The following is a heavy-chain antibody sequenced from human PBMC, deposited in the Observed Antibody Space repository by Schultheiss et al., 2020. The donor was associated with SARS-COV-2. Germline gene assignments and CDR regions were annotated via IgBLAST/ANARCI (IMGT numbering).Heavy chain of an antibody. V-gene: IGHV3-21*01. CDR3: AREEGVGGMDV. CDR2: ISSSSSYI. J-gene: IGHJ6*02. Sequence: GESLKISCAASGFTFSSYSMNWVRQAPGKGLEWVSSISSSSSYIYYADSVKGRFTISRDNAKNSLYLQMNSLRAEDTAVYHCAREEGVGGMDVWGQGTTVTVSS. CDR1: GFTFSSYS. D-gene: IGHD1-26*01.